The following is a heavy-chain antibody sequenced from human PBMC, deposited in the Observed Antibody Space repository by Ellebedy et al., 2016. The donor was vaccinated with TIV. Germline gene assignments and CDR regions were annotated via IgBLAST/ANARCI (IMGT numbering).Heavy chain of an antibody. Sequence: PGGSLRLSCAASGFTFDDYAMSRVRQAAGKGLEWVSGINWNGGNTGYADSVKGRFTISRDNAKNSLYLQMNSLRAEDTALYYCARDYYDSSGYYSYPDYWGQGTLVTVSS. V-gene: IGHV3-20*04. CDR1: GFTFDDYA. CDR2: INWNGGNT. CDR3: ARDYYDSSGYYSYPDY. J-gene: IGHJ4*02. D-gene: IGHD3-22*01.